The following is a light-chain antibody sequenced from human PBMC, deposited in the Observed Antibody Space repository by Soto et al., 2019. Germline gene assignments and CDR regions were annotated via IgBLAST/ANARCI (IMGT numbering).Light chain of an antibody. CDR1: SGHSSYA. CDR3: QTWGTGIQV. Sequence: QSVLTQSPSASASLGASVKLTCTLSSGHSSYAIAWHQQQPEKGPRYLMKLNSDGSHNKGDGIPDRFSGSSSGAERCLTISSLQSEDEADYYCQTWGTGIQVFGGGTQLTVL. CDR2: LNSDGSH. V-gene: IGLV4-69*01. J-gene: IGLJ2*01.